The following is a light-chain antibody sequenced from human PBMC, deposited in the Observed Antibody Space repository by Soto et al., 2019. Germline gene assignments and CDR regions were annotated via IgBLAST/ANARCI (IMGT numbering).Light chain of an antibody. Sequence: DIQMTQSPSSLSTSVGDRVTITCRASQAIGIYLAWYQQKPGKVPKLLIYAASTLQSGVPSRFSGSGSGTDFTLTINTLQPEDLATNYIQKYSGAPPTFGQGTKVEIK. J-gene: IGKJ1*01. V-gene: IGKV1-27*01. CDR2: AAS. CDR1: QAIGIY. CDR3: QKYSGAPPT.